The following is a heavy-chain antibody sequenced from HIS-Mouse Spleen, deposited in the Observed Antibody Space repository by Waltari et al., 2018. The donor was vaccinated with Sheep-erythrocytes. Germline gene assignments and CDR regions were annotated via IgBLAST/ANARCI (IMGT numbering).Heavy chain of an antibody. CDR1: GGSISSGCYY. D-gene: IGHD3-10*01. Sequence: QVQLQESGPGLVKPSQTLSLTCTVSGGSISSGCYYRIWTRQHPGKGLEWIGYIYYSGSTYYNPSLKSRVTISVDTSKNQFSLKLSSVTAADTAVYYCARALIITMVRGVTSNWFDPWGQGTLVTVSS. CDR3: ARALIITMVRGVTSNWFDP. V-gene: IGHV4-31*03. CDR2: IYYSGST. J-gene: IGHJ5*02.